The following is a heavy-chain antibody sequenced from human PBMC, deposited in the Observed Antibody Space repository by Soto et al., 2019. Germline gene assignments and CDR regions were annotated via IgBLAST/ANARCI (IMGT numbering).Heavy chain of an antibody. J-gene: IGHJ4*02. Sequence: QVQLVQSGAEVKKPGASVKVSCKASGYTFTSYYMHWVRQAPGQGLEWMGIINPSGGSTSYAQKFQGRVNMTRDTSTSTVYMELSSLRSEDTAVYYCARDVMVRGLGYWGQGTLVTVSS. D-gene: IGHD3-10*01. CDR2: INPSGGST. CDR1: GYTFTSYY. CDR3: ARDVMVRGLGY. V-gene: IGHV1-46*01.